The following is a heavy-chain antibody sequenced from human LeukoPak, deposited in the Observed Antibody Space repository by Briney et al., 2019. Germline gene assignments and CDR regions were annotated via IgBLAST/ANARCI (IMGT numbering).Heavy chain of an antibody. Sequence: SETLSLTCTVSGGSISSSSYYWGWIRQPPGKGLEWIGSIYYSGSTYYNPSLKSRVTISVDTPKNQFSPKLSSVTAADTAVYYCARDYNWGFFDYWGQGTLVTVSS. J-gene: IGHJ4*02. CDR3: ARDYNWGFFDY. D-gene: IGHD7-27*01. CDR1: GGSISSSSYY. CDR2: IYYSGST. V-gene: IGHV4-39*01.